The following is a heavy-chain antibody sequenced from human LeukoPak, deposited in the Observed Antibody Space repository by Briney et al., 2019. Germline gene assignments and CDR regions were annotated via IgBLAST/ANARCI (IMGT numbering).Heavy chain of an antibody. D-gene: IGHD6-19*01. CDR3: ARGLSSGWPYYYYYYMDV. J-gene: IGHJ6*03. CDR1: GGSFSGYY. V-gene: IGHV4-34*01. CDR2: INHSGST. Sequence: SETLSLTCAVYGGSFSGYYWSWIRQPPRRGLEWIGEINHSGSTKYNPSLKSRVTISVDTSKNQFSLKLSSVTAADTAVCYCARGLSSGWPYYYYYYMDVWGKGTTVTVSS.